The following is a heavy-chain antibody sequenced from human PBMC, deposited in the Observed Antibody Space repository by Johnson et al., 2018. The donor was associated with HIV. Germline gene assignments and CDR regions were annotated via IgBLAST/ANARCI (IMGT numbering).Heavy chain of an antibody. CDR1: GFTFSSYA. CDR3: AKVETYVGATTRLTGAFDI. Sequence: DVQVVESGGGLVQAGGSLRLSCAASGFTFSSYAMSWVRQAPGKGLEWVSAISGSGGSTYYADSVTGRFTISIDNSKNTLYLQMNSLRAEDTAVYYCAKVETYVGATTRLTGAFDIWGQGTMVTVSS. J-gene: IGHJ3*02. D-gene: IGHD1-26*01. CDR2: ISGSGGST. V-gene: IGHV3-23*04.